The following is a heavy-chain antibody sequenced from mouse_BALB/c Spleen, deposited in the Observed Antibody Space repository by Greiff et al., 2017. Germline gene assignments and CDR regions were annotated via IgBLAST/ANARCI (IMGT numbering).Heavy chain of an antibody. CDR3: ARFGYDEGYAMDY. CDR2: ISYSGST. Sequence: ESGPSLVKPSQTLSLTCSVTGDSITSGYWNWIRKFPGNKLEYMGYISYSGSTYYNPSLKSRISITRDTSKNQYYLQLNSVTTEDTATYYCARFGYDEGYAMDYWGQGTSVTVSS. J-gene: IGHJ4*01. CDR1: GDSITSGY. D-gene: IGHD2-2*01. V-gene: IGHV3-8*02.